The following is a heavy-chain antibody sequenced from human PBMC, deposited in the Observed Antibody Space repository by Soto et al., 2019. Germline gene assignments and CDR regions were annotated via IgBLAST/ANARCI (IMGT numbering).Heavy chain of an antibody. CDR1: GFTFSSYR. J-gene: IGHJ4*02. Sequence: EVQLVESGGGLVQPGGSLRLSCVASGFTFSSYRMHWVRQAPGKGLVWVSLISSDGSNTNYADSVKGRFTISRDNAKNTLHLQMNSLRAEDMAVYYCARDWEWLGVWGQGTLVTVSS. V-gene: IGHV3-74*01. D-gene: IGHD6-19*01. CDR3: ARDWEWLGV. CDR2: ISSDGSNT.